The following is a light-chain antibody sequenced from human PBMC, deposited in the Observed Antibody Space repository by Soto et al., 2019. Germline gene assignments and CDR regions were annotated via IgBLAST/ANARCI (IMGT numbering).Light chain of an antibody. V-gene: IGLV2-14*01. CDR1: SSDVGGYNY. CDR3: SSYTDSSTWV. J-gene: IGLJ3*02. Sequence: QSVLTQPASVSGSPGQSVTISCTGTSSDVGGYNYVSWYQQHPGKAPKLMIYEIINRPSGVSNRFSGSKSGSTASLTISGLQAEDEAHYYCSSYTDSSTWVFGGGTKLTVL. CDR2: EII.